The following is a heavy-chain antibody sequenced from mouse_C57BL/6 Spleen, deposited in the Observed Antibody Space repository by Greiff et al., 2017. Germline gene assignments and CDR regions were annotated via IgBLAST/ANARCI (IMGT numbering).Heavy chain of an antibody. CDR2: ISYDGSN. CDR3: AREGDGWYFDV. V-gene: IGHV3-6*01. Sequence: ESGPGLVKPSQSLSLTCSVTGYSITSGYYWNWIRQFPGNKLEWMGYISYDGSNNYNPSLKNRISITRDTSKNQFFLKLNSVTTEDTATYYCAREGDGWYFDVWGTGTTVTVSS. J-gene: IGHJ1*03. D-gene: IGHD3-3*01. CDR1: GYSITSGYY.